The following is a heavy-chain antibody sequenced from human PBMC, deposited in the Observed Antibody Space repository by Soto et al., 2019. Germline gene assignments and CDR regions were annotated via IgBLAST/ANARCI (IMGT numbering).Heavy chain of an antibody. V-gene: IGHV4-59*12. CDR1: GCSISSYY. CDR3: AGGNVVAIDY. D-gene: IGHD2-21*01. CDR2: IYYSGST. Sequence: SETVSLTCTVSGCSISSYYWRWIRQRPGKGLEWIGYIYYSGSTNYNPSLKSRVTISVDTSKNQFSLKPSSVTAADTAVYYCAGGNVVAIDYWGQGTLVTVSS. J-gene: IGHJ4*02.